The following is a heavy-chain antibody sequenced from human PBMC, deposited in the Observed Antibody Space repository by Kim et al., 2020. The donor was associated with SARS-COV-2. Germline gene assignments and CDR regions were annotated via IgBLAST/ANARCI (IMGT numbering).Heavy chain of an antibody. D-gene: IGHD6-13*01. CDR1: GFTFNNYA. CDR2: IGPSGGTT. V-gene: IGHV3-23*01. Sequence: GGSLRLSCAASGFTFNNYAMTWVRQAPGKGLEWVSAIGPSGGTTYYADSVKGRFTVSRDNSKNTLYLHMDSLRAEDTAVYYCTKLLPAAGSGYWGQGTLV. J-gene: IGHJ4*02. CDR3: TKLLPAAGSGY.